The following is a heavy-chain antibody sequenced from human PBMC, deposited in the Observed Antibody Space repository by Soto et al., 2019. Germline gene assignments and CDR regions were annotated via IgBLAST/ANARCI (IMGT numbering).Heavy chain of an antibody. CDR2: FDPEDGET. CDR3: ATAGSRDNWFDP. D-gene: IGHD3-10*01. J-gene: IGHJ5*02. Sequence: ASVKVSCKVSGYTRTELSMHCVLQAPGKGLEWMGGFDPEDGETIYAQKFQGRVTMTEDTSTDTAYMELGSLRSEDTAVYYCATAGSRDNWFDPWGQGTLVTVSS. CDR1: GYTRTELS. V-gene: IGHV1-24*01.